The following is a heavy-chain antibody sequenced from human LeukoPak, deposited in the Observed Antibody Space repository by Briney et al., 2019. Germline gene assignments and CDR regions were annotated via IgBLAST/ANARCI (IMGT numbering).Heavy chain of an antibody. J-gene: IGHJ4*02. CDR1: GFTFSSYW. Sequence: GGSLRLSCAASGFTFSSYWMHWVRQAPGKGLVWVSRIKRDGSSTTYADSVKGRVTISRDNTKNTVYLQMNSLRAEDTAVYYCARGRLWNIDYWGQGTLVTVSS. D-gene: IGHD1/OR15-1a*01. V-gene: IGHV3-74*01. CDR3: ARGRLWNIDY. CDR2: IKRDGSST.